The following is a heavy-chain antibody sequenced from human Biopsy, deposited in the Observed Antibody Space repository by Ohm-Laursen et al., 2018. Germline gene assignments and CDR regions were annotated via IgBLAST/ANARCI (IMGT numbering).Heavy chain of an antibody. CDR3: ARADPPLFYYGSGSSNWFDP. CDR1: GYTFSSYE. J-gene: IGHJ5*02. CDR2: MNPDSGNT. D-gene: IGHD3-10*01. V-gene: IGHV1-8*01. Sequence: ASVKVSCKTSGYTFSSYEINWVRQATGQGLEWMGWMNPDSGNTGYAQNFQGRVTMTRNTSISTAYMELSSLRSEDTAVYFCARADPPLFYYGSGSSNWFDPWGQGTLVTVSS.